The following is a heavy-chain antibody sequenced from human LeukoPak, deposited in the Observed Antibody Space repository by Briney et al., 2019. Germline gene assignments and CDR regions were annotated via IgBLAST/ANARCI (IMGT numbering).Heavy chain of an antibody. J-gene: IGHJ6*02. CDR2: ISYAGSNK. V-gene: IGHV3-30-3*01. CDR3: ARDRSGSYWPYYYYYGMDV. Sequence: GGSLRLSCAACGFTFSSYAMHWVRQAPGKGLEWVAVISYAGSNKYYADSVKGRFTISRDNSKNTLYLQMNSLRAEDTAVYYCARDRSGSYWPYYYYYGMDVWGQGTTVTVSS. CDR1: GFTFSSYA. D-gene: IGHD1-26*01.